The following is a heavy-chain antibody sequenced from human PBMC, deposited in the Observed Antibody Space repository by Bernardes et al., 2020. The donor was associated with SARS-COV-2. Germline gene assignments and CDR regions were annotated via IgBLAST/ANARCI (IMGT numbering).Heavy chain of an antibody. V-gene: IGHV3-11*01. CDR1: GFTFSDYY. CDR3: AKHRRWNNLDDGFDM. CDR2: ISGSGGTM. Sequence: GGSLRLSCEASGFTFSDYYMSWIRQAPGKGLEWISYISGSGGTMYYAGSVKGRFTISRDDAKRSLYLQLSSLRAEDTAVYFCAKHRRWNNLDDGFDMWGEGTMVTVSS. J-gene: IGHJ3*02. D-gene: IGHD1-1*01.